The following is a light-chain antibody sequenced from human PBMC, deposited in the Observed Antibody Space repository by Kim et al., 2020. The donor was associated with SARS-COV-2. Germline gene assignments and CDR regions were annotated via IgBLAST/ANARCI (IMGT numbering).Light chain of an antibody. Sequence: DIQMTQSPSSVSASVGDSVTITCRASQGVSSWLAWFQQKPGKAPRLLIYDATSLQGGVQSRFSGSGSGTDFTLTISSLHPEDFATYYCLQALRFPLTFGGGTKLEI. V-gene: IGKV1-12*01. CDR1: QGVSSW. CDR3: LQALRFPLT. J-gene: IGKJ4*01. CDR2: DAT.